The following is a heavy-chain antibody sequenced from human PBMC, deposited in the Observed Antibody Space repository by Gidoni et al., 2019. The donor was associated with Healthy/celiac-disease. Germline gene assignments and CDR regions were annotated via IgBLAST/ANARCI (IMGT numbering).Heavy chain of an antibody. CDR3: TTALVRSIVATIWSDYYYGMDV. CDR2: IKSKTDGGTT. J-gene: IGHJ6*02. Sequence: EVQLVESGGGLVKPGGSLRLSCAASGFPFRNAWMSWVRQAPGKGLEWVGRIKSKTDGGTTDYAAPVKGRFTISRDDSKNTLYLQMNSLKTEDTAVYYCTTALVRSIVATIWSDYYYGMDVWGQGTTVTVSS. CDR1: GFPFRNAW. V-gene: IGHV3-15*01. D-gene: IGHD5-12*01.